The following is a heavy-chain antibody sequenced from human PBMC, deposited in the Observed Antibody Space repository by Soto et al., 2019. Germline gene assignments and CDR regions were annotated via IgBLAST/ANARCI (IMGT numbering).Heavy chain of an antibody. V-gene: IGHV3-74*01. D-gene: IGHD3-22*01. CDR3: ASGARNYYNFDS. CDR1: GFIFSDYW. J-gene: IGHJ5*01. CDR2: IKSDESTT. Sequence: EVQLVESGGGLVQPGGSLRLSCAASGFIFSDYWIDWVRQAPGKGLVWVSRIKSDESTTNYADSVWGRLTISRDNAKNTVYLQINSLRAEDTAVYYCASGARNYYNFDSWAQGTPVTVSS.